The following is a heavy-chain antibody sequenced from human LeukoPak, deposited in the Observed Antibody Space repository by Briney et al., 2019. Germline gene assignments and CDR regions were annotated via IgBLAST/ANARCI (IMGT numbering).Heavy chain of an antibody. CDR1: GYSFTSYW. V-gene: IGHV5-51*01. J-gene: IGHJ4*02. D-gene: IGHD2-2*01. CDR3: AKSRSTYHFDY. CDR2: IYPGDSDT. Sequence: GESLKISCQGSGYSFTSYWIAWVREMPGKGLEWMGIIYPGDSDTRHSPSFLGQVTISADKSISTAYLQWSSLKASDTAMYFCAKSRSTYHFDYWGQGTLVTVSS.